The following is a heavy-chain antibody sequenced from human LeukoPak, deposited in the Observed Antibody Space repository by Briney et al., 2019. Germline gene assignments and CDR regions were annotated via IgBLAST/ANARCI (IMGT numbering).Heavy chain of an antibody. Sequence: AGGSLRLSCAASGFTFSSYGMSWVRQAPGKGLEWVAFIRYDGSNKYYADSVKGRFTISRDNSKNTLYLQMNSLRAEDTAVYYCAKDDSGSYYPYYYYMDVWGKGTTVTISS. D-gene: IGHD1-26*01. CDR2: IRYDGSNK. CDR1: GFTFSSYG. V-gene: IGHV3-30*02. CDR3: AKDDSGSYYPYYYYMDV. J-gene: IGHJ6*03.